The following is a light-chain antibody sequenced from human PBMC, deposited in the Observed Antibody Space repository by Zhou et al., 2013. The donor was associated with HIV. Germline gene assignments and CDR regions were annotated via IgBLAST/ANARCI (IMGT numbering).Light chain of an antibody. Sequence: EIVLTQSPGTLSLSPGERATLSCRASQSVTSTYLAWYQHKPGQAPRLLIYGASSRATGIPDRFSGSGSGTDFTLTISRLEPEDFAVYSCQQYASSPRTFGQGTKVEIK. V-gene: IGKV3-20*01. J-gene: IGKJ1*01. CDR3: QQYASSPRT. CDR1: QSVTSTY. CDR2: GAS.